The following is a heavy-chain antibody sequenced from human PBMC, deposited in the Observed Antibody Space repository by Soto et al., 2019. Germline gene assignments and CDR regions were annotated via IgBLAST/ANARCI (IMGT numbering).Heavy chain of an antibody. D-gene: IGHD5-18*01. V-gene: IGHV3-30*04. Sequence: QVQLVESGGGVVQPGRSLRLSCAASGFTFSSYAMHWVRQAPGKGLEWVAVISYDGSNKYYADSVKGRFTISRDNSKNTLYLQMNSLRAEDTAVYYCATTWIQLWSHFDHGGQGTLVTVSS. CDR1: GFTFSSYA. J-gene: IGHJ4*02. CDR3: ATTWIQLWSHFDH. CDR2: ISYDGSNK.